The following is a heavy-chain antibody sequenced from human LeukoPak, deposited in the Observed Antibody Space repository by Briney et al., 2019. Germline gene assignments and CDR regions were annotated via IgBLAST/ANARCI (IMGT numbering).Heavy chain of an antibody. CDR2: MRQDGSDK. J-gene: IGHJ4*02. V-gene: IGHV3-7*01. CDR3: AKDGNRGSGSYYISSFDY. Sequence: GGSLTLSCAISGFTSSTAWLTWVRQAPGKGPEWVADMRQDGSDKYYLDSVKGRFTISRDNSKNTLYLQMNSLRAEDTAVYYCAKDGNRGSGSYYISSFDYWGQGTLVTVSS. CDR1: GFTSSTAW. D-gene: IGHD3-10*01.